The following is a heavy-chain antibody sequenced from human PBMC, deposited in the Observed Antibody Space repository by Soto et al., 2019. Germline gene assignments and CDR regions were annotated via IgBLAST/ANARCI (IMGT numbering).Heavy chain of an antibody. CDR2: ISSTSSTK. J-gene: IGHJ6*02. CDR3: ARRITMVRGPYYYYGMDV. CDR1: GFTFSSHG. Sequence: PGGSLRLSCAASGFTFSSHGMIWVRQAPGKGLEWVSYISSTSSTKSYADSVKGRFTISRDNAKNSLYLQMNSLRDEDTAVYYCARRITMVRGPYYYYGMDVWGQGXTVTVYS. D-gene: IGHD3-10*01. V-gene: IGHV3-48*02.